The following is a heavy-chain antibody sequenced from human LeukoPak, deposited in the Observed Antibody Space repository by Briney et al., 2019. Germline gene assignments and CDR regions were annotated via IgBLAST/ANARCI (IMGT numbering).Heavy chain of an antibody. CDR1: GFTFSFYA. CDR3: VKVLSSSVAMFPPDAFDI. Sequence: GGSLRLSCSASGFTFSFYAMHWVRQAPGKGLEYVSGIRTNGGSTYYADSVKGRFTISRDNSKNTLYLQMSSLRAEDTAVYYCVKVLSSSVAMFPPDAFDIWGQGTMVTVSS. CDR2: IRTNGGST. V-gene: IGHV3-64D*06. D-gene: IGHD3-10*02. J-gene: IGHJ3*02.